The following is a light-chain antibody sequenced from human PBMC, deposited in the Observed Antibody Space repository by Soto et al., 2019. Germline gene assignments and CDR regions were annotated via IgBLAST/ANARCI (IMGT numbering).Light chain of an antibody. V-gene: IGKV1-39*01. CDR1: QSISNH. CDR2: AAS. J-gene: IGKJ1*01. Sequence: DIQMTQSPSSLSASVEDRVIITCRASQSISNHLNWYQQKPGKAPKLLIFAASSLQSGVPSRFSGSRSGPDFTLTISSLQPEDSATYYCQQSYSSPPTFGQGTKVDIK. CDR3: QQSYSSPPT.